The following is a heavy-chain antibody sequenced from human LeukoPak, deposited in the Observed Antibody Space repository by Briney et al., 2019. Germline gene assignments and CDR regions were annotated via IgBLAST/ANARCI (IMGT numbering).Heavy chain of an antibody. D-gene: IGHD2-2*01. J-gene: IGHJ4*02. Sequence: GGSLRLSCAASGFTFSSYAMSWVRQAPGKGLEWVSAISGSGGSKYYADSVKGRFTISRDNSKNTLYLQMNSLRAEDTAVYYCAKVAVGEYCSSTSCKGYYFDYWGQGTLVTVSS. CDR2: ISGSGGSK. V-gene: IGHV3-23*01. CDR1: GFTFSSYA. CDR3: AKVAVGEYCSSTSCKGYYFDY.